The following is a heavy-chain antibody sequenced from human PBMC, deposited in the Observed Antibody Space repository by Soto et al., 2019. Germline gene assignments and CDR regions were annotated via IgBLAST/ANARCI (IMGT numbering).Heavy chain of an antibody. Sequence: QVQLVQSGAEVKKPGSSVKVSCKASGGTFNRYAISWLRQAPGQGPEWMGGITPMFGIGNYAQKFQGRVTTTADESTPTVHMALGRLTCEDTPVYYCAQTLGSAVAGPGRFDLWGRGTRVIVSS. CDR3: AQTLGSAVAGPGRFDL. V-gene: IGHV1-69*12. J-gene: IGHJ2*01. CDR2: ITPMFGIG. CDR1: GGTFNRYA. D-gene: IGHD6-19*01.